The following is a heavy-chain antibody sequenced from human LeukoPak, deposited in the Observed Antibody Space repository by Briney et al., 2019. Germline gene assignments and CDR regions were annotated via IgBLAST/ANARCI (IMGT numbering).Heavy chain of an antibody. Sequence: PSETLSLTCTVSGGSISSSSYYWGWIRQPPGKGLEWIGSIYYSGSTYYNPSLKSRVTISVDTSKNQFSLKLSSVTAADTAVYYCARGQGTLNRITGTTVPDYWGQGTLVTVSS. V-gene: IGHV4-39*07. CDR2: IYYSGST. D-gene: IGHD1-7*01. CDR1: GGSISSSSYY. CDR3: ARGQGTLNRITGTTVPDY. J-gene: IGHJ4*02.